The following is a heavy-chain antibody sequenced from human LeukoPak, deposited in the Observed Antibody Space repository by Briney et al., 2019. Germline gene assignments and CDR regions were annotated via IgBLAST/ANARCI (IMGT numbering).Heavy chain of an antibody. CDR2: IYSGGST. CDR3: ARAQWRTYSYYYMDV. V-gene: IGHV3-53*01. Sequence: PGGSLRLSCAASGFTVSFNYMSWVRQASGKGLEWISVIYSGGSTYCADSVKGRFTISRDDSKNTLYLQMNSLRAEDTAIYYCARAQWRTYSYYYMDVWGKGTTVTVSS. D-gene: IGHD6-19*01. J-gene: IGHJ6*03. CDR1: GFTVSFNY.